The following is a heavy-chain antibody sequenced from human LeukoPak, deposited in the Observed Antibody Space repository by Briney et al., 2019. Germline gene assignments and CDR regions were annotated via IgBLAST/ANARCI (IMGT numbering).Heavy chain of an antibody. Sequence: GRSLRLSCAASGFTFSSYAMHWVRQAPGKGLEWVAVISYDGSNKYYADSVKGRFTNSRDNSKNTLYLQMNSLRAEDTAVYYCARDVDYGDPLDYWGQGTLVTVSS. J-gene: IGHJ4*02. D-gene: IGHD4-17*01. CDR2: ISYDGSNK. CDR1: GFTFSSYA. CDR3: ARDVDYGDPLDY. V-gene: IGHV3-30*04.